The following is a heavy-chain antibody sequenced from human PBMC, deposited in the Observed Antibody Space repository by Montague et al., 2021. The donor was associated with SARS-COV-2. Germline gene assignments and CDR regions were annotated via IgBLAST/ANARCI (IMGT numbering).Heavy chain of an antibody. CDR3: ARRYCSSASCPNWFDP. CDR2: IYHSGGT. CDR1: GGSISSSNW. J-gene: IGHJ5*02. D-gene: IGHD2-2*01. Sequence: SETLSLTCAVSGGSISSSNWWSWVRQPPGKGLEWIGEIYHSGGTNYNPSLKSRVTISVDKSKNQFSLTLSSVTAADTAVYYCARRYCSSASCPNWFDPWGQGTLVTVSS. V-gene: IGHV4-4*02.